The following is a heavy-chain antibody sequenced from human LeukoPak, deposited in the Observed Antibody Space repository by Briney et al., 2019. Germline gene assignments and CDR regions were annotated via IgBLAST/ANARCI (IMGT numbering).Heavy chain of an antibody. CDR2: IYYSGST. J-gene: IGHJ4*02. CDR1: GGSISSYY. Sequence: PSETLSLTCTVSGGSISSYYWSWIRQPPGKGLEWIGHIYYSGSTNYNPSLKSRVTISVDTSKNQFSLKLNSVTAADTAVYYCARVPSRSSGWYFFDYWGQGTLVTVSS. CDR3: ARVPSRSSGWYFFDY. D-gene: IGHD6-19*01. V-gene: IGHV4-59*01.